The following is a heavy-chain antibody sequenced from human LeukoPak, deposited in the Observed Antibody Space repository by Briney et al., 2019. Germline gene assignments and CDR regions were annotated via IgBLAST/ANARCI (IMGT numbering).Heavy chain of an antibody. CDR1: GFTFSSYA. Sequence: PGGSLRLSCAASGFTFSSYAMSWVRQAPGKGLEWVSGISGSGGSTYYADSVKGRFTISRDNSKNTLYLQMNSLRAEDTAVYYCAKGWDSVVRGSSFDYWGQGTLVTVSS. CDR3: AKGWDSVVRGSSFDY. CDR2: ISGSGGST. D-gene: IGHD3-10*01. V-gene: IGHV3-23*01. J-gene: IGHJ4*02.